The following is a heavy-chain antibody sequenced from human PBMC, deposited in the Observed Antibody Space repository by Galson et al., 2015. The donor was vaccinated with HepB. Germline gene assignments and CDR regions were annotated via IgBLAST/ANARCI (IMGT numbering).Heavy chain of an antibody. CDR1: GYTFTGYY. J-gene: IGHJ6*02. V-gene: IGHV1-2*04. CDR3: ARDLRPGSSGWLYYYYGMDV. D-gene: IGHD6-19*01. Sequence: SVKVSCKASGYTFTGYYMHWVRQAPGQGLEWMGWINPNSGGTNYAQKFQGWVTMTRDTSISTAYMELSRLRSDDTAVYYCARDLRPGSSGWLYYYYGMDVWGQGTTVTVSS. CDR2: INPNSGGT.